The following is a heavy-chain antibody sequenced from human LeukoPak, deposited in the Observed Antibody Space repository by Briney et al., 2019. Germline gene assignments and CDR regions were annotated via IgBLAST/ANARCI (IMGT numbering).Heavy chain of an antibody. CDR1: GFTFSDYY. V-gene: IGHV3-11*01. Sequence: GGSLRLSCAASGFTFSDYYMSWIRQAPGQGLEWVSYISSSGRTIYYADSVKGRFTISRDNSKNSLYLQMNSLRAEDTAVYYCATSNIAARDYWGQGTLVTVSS. CDR2: ISSSGRTI. D-gene: IGHD6-6*01. J-gene: IGHJ4*02. CDR3: ATSNIAARDY.